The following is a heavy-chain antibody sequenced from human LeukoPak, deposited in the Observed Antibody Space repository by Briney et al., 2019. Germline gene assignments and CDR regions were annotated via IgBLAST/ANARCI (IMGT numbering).Heavy chain of an antibody. CDR1: GFTFSSYA. D-gene: IGHD6-19*01. V-gene: IGHV3-23*01. Sequence: GGSLRLSCAASGFTFSSYAMSWVRQAPGKGLEWVPAISGSGGSTYYADSVKGRFTISRDNSKNTLYLQMNSLRAEDTAVYYCARDPVGSSGWYSKQDYWGQGTLVTVSS. J-gene: IGHJ4*02. CDR2: ISGSGGST. CDR3: ARDPVGSSGWYSKQDY.